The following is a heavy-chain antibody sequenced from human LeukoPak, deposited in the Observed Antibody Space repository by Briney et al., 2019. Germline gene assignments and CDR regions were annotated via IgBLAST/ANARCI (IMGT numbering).Heavy chain of an antibody. D-gene: IGHD1-26*01. V-gene: IGHV4-31*03. Sequence: PSETLSLTCTVSGGSISSGGYYWSWLRQHPGKGLEWIGYIYYSGSTYYNPSLKSRVTISVDTSKNQFSLKLTSVTAADTAVYYCARELVGATPIFDYWGQGTLVIVSS. CDR3: ARELVGATPIFDY. CDR1: GGSISSGGYY. J-gene: IGHJ4*02. CDR2: IYYSGST.